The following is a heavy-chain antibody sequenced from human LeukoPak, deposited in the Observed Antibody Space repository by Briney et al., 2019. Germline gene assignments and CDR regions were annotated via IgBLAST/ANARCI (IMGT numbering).Heavy chain of an antibody. CDR3: AKRGVVIRVILVGFHKEAYYFDS. CDR1: GFTFSSYW. CDR2: INRDGTST. J-gene: IGHJ4*02. D-gene: IGHD3-22*01. Sequence: GGSLRLSCAASGFTFSSYWMHWVRQAPGKGLVWVSRINRDGTSTSYADSVKGRFTISRDNTKNTLYLQMNSLRAEDTAVYFCAKRGVVIRVILVGFHKEAYYFDSWGQGALVTVSS. V-gene: IGHV3-74*01.